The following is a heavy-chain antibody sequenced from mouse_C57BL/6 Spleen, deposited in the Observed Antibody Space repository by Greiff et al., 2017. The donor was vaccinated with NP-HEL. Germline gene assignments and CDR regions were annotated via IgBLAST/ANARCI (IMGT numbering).Heavy chain of an antibody. CDR2: INYDGSST. CDR1: GFTFSDYY. Sequence: EVKLVESEGGLVQPGSSMKLSCTASGFTFSDYYMAWVRQVPEKGLEWVANINYDGSSTYYLDSLKSRFIISRDNAKNILYLQMSSLKSEDTATYYCARENDYDAMDYWGQGTSVTVSS. CDR3: ARENDYDAMDY. V-gene: IGHV5-16*01. J-gene: IGHJ4*01.